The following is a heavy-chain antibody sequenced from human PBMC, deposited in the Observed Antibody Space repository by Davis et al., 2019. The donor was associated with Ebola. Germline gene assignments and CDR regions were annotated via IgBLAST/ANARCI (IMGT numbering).Heavy chain of an antibody. D-gene: IGHD2-15*01. CDR1: GYTFTDYY. Sequence: GESLKISCQASGYTFTDYYIGWVRQVSGKGLEWMGVMYPGDSPGDSETRYSPSFQGQVTISADKSISPAYLQWSSLKASDSAMYYCARRGYCSGTACPWGWFDPWGQGTLVTVSS. CDR2: MYPGDSPGDSET. V-gene: IGHV5-51*01. J-gene: IGHJ5*02. CDR3: ARRGYCSGTACPWGWFDP.